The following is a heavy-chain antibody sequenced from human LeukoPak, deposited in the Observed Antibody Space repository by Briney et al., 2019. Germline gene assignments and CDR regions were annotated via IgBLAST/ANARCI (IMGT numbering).Heavy chain of an antibody. CDR2: ISSSGSTI. J-gene: IGHJ4*02. Sequence: QPGGSLRLSCAASGFTFSSYEMNWVRQAPGKGLEWVSYISSSGSTIYYADSVKGRFTISRDNAKNSLYLQMNSLRAEDTAVYYCARDWAPRTIFGVVIMFDYWGQGTLVTVSS. D-gene: IGHD3-3*01. V-gene: IGHV3-48*03. CDR3: ARDWAPRTIFGVVIMFDY. CDR1: GFTFSSYE.